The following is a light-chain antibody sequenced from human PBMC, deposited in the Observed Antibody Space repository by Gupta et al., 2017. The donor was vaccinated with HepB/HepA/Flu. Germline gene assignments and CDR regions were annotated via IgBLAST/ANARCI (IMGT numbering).Light chain of an antibody. Sequence: QLVLTQSPSASASLGASVKLTCTLNNGHNNYAIAWHQQQPEKGPRYLMKLNSDGSHTKGGGIPDRFSGSSSGAARYLIISSLQSDYEADYYCQTWDTGIQVFGGGTKLTVL. CDR1: NGHNNYA. CDR2: LNSDGSH. CDR3: QTWDTGIQV. V-gene: IGLV4-69*01. J-gene: IGLJ2*01.